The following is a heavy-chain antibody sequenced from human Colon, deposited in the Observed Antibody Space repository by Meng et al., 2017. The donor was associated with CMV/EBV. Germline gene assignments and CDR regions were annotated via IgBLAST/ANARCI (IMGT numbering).Heavy chain of an antibody. J-gene: IGHJ4*02. CDR2: ISAGGQST. D-gene: IGHD1-26*01. V-gene: IGHV3-23*01. Sequence: GESLKISCAASGFTFNNYAMNWVRLLPGKGLEWVSGISAGGQSTYYVESVKGRFAISRDNSRNTLHLEMNSLRAEDTAFYYCARAGHSGSYLPGLFDYWGQGVLVTVSS. CDR1: GFTFNNYA. CDR3: ARAGHSGSYLPGLFDY.